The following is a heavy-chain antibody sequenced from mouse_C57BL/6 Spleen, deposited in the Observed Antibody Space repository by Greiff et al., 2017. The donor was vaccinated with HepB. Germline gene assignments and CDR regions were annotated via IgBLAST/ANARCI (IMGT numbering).Heavy chain of an antibody. CDR2: IRLKSDNYAT. Sequence: EVKLVESGGGLVQPGGTMKLSCVASGFTFSNYWMNWVRQSPEKGLEWVAQIRLKSDNYATHYAESVKGRFTISRDDSKSSVYLQMNNLRAEDTGIYYCTSLVHWYVDVWGTGTTVTVSS. CDR3: TSLVHWYVDV. V-gene: IGHV6-3*01. D-gene: IGHD1-1*02. CDR1: GFTFSNYW. J-gene: IGHJ1*03.